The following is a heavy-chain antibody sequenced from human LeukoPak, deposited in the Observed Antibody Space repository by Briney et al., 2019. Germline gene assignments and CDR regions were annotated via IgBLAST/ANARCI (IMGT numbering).Heavy chain of an antibody. V-gene: IGHV4-34*01. Sequence: SETLSLTCAVYGGSFSGYYWSWIRQPPGKGLEWIGEINHSGSTTYNPSLKSRVTISVDTSKNQFSLKLSSVTAADTAVYYCARSAGYQLLEGYYYYMDVWGKGTTVTVSS. J-gene: IGHJ6*03. CDR3: ARSAGYQLLEGYYYYMDV. CDR1: GGSFSGYY. CDR2: INHSGST. D-gene: IGHD2-2*01.